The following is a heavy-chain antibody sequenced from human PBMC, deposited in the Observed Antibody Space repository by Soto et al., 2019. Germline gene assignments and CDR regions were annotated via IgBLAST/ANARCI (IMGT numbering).Heavy chain of an antibody. D-gene: IGHD3-22*01. CDR3: GRSHDSSGYGDY. Sequence: GASVKVSCKASEYTFTSYYVFWVRQAPGQGLEWMGIINPSGGSTRYAQKFQGRVTMTRDTSTTTVYMELSSLRSEDTAVYYCGRSHDSSGYGDYWGQGALVTVSS. J-gene: IGHJ4*02. CDR2: INPSGGST. V-gene: IGHV1-46*01. CDR1: EYTFTSYY.